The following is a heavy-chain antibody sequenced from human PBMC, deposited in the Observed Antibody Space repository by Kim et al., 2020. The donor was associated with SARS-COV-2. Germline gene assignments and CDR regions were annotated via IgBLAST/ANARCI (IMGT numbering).Heavy chain of an antibody. CDR3: ASGGRPPYYDFWSGYWVNFDY. Sequence: SVKVSCKASGGTFSSYAISWVRQAPGQGLEWMGGIIPIFGTANYAQKFQGRVTITADESTSTAYMELSSLRSEDTAVYYCASGGRPPYYDFWSGYWVNFDYWGQGTLVTVSS. CDR1: GGTFSSYA. J-gene: IGHJ4*02. V-gene: IGHV1-69*13. CDR2: IIPIFGTA. D-gene: IGHD3-3*01.